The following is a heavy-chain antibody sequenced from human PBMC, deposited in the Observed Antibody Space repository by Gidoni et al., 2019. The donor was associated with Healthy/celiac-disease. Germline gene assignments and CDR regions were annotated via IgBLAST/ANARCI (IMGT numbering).Heavy chain of an antibody. CDR2: INPSGGST. J-gene: IGHJ6*02. CDR1: GYTFTSSY. CDR3: AGSPALYYDFWSGYPYYGMDV. V-gene: IGHV1-46*03. Sequence: QVQLVQSGAEVKKPGASVKVSCKASGYTFTSSYMNWVRQAPGQGLEWMGIINPSGGSTSYAQKFQGRVTMTRDTSTSTVYMELSSLRSEDTAVYCCAGSPALYYDFWSGYPYYGMDVWGQGTTVTVSS. D-gene: IGHD3-3*01.